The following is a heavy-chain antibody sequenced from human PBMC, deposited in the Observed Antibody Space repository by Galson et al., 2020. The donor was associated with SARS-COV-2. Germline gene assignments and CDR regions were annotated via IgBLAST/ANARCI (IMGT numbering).Heavy chain of an antibody. CDR3: ARDEGYCSSTSCYTILFDY. D-gene: IGHD2-2*02. V-gene: IGHV3-48*03. CDR1: GFTFSSYE. CDR2: ISSSGSTI. Sequence: GGSLRLSCAASGFTFSSYEMNWVRQAPGKGLEWVSYISSSGSTIYYADSVKGRFTISRDNAKNSLYLQMNSLRAEDTAVYYCARDEGYCSSTSCYTILFDYWGQGTLVTVSS. J-gene: IGHJ4*02.